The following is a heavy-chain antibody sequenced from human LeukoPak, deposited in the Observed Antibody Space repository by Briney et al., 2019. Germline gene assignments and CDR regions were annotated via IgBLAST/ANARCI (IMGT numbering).Heavy chain of an antibody. Sequence: VKVSCKASGGTYSSYAISWVRQAPGQGLEWMGGIIPIFGTANYAQKFQGRVTITADESTSTAYMELSSLRSEDTAVYYCARERGNSGYDPRGEYYYYYMDVWSKGTTVTVSS. CDR3: ARERGNSGYDPRGEYYYYYMDV. J-gene: IGHJ6*03. CDR2: IIPIFGTA. CDR1: GGTYSSYA. V-gene: IGHV1-69*13. D-gene: IGHD5-12*01.